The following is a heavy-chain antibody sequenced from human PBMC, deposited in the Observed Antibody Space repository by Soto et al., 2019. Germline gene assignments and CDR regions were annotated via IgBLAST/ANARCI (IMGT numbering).Heavy chain of an antibody. Sequence: GGSLRLSCAASGGTFSNAWMNWVRQAPGKGLEWVGRIKSKTDGGTTDYAAPVKGRFTISRDDSKNTLYLQMNSLKTEDTAVYYCTTRTYYYGYLPPPQFDPWGQGTLVTVSS. CDR1: GGTFSNAW. D-gene: IGHD3-10*01. J-gene: IGHJ5*02. CDR3: TTRTYYYGYLPPPQFDP. V-gene: IGHV3-15*07. CDR2: IKSKTDGGTT.